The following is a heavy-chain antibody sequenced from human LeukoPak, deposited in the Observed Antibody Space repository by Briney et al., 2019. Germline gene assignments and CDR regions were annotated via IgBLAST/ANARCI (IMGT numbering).Heavy chain of an antibody. J-gene: IGHJ4*02. V-gene: IGHV1-18*01. CDR1: GYTFTSYG. CDR2: ISAYNGNT. Sequence: GASVKVSCKASGYTFTSYGISWVRQAPGQGLEWMGWISAYNGNTNYAQKLQGRVTMTTDTSTSTAYMELRSLRSDDTAVYYCARVVYSSSSGYSDYWGQGTLVTVSS. CDR3: ARVVYSSSSGYSDY. D-gene: IGHD6-6*01.